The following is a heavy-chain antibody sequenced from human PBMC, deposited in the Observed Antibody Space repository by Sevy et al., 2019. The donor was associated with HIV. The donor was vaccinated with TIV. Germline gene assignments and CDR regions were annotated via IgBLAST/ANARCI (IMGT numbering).Heavy chain of an antibody. V-gene: IGHV3-11*01. J-gene: IGHJ4*02. CDR1: GFTFSDYY. CDR2: ISSSGSTI. Sequence: GGSLRLSCAASGFTFSDYYMSWIRQAPGKGLEWVSYISSSGSTIYYADSVKGRFTISRDNAKNSLYLQMNSLRAEDTAVYYCARDWMKKYCSSTSCYRYDGNWGQGTLVTVSS. D-gene: IGHD2-2*01. CDR3: ARDWMKKYCSSTSCYRYDGN.